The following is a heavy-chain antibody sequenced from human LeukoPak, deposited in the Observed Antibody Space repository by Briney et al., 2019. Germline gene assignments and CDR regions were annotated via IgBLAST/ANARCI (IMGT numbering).Heavy chain of an antibody. CDR2: ISSRGSTI. CDR3: ARDSSFQNNWFEP. Sequence: GGSLSLSCAASGFTFSDYYMSWIRQAPGKGLEWVSYISSRGSTISYADSVKGRFTISRDNAKNSLYLQMNSLRAEDAAVYYCARDSSFQNNWFEPWGQGALVTVSS. J-gene: IGHJ5*02. V-gene: IGHV3-11*01. CDR1: GFTFSDYY. D-gene: IGHD6-6*01.